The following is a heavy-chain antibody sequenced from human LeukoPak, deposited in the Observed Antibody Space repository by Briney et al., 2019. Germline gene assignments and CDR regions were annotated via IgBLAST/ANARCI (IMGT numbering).Heavy chain of an antibody. V-gene: IGHV4-39*01. D-gene: IGHD2-2*01. CDR2: IYYSGST. CDR1: GGSISSSSYY. CDR3: ARSVPTPEYYFDY. J-gene: IGHJ4*02. Sequence: SETLSLTGTVSGGSISSSSYYWGWIRQPPGKGLEWIGSIYYSGSTYYNPSLKSRVTISVDTSKNQFSLKLSSVTAADTAVYYCARSVPTPEYYFDYWGQGTLVTVSS.